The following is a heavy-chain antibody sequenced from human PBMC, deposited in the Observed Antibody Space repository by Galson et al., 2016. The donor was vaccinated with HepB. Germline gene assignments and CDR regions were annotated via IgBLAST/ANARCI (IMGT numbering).Heavy chain of an antibody. D-gene: IGHD1-1*01. CDR3: ARAPGGTSTGYXDL. CDR2: XXYDGSXX. Sequence: LRXXXAASGXXXSSXXXHXXXQAXXXGLEXXALXXYDGSXXXYADSXKGRFTISRDNSKNTLYLQMNSLRAEDTAVYYCARAPGGTSTGYXDLWGQGTXVT. V-gene: IGHV3-33*01. CDR1: GXXXSSXX. J-gene: IGHJ4*02.